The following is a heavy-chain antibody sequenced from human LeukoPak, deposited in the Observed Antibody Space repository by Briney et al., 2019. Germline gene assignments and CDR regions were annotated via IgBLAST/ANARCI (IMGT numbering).Heavy chain of an antibody. J-gene: IGHJ4*02. D-gene: IGHD2-15*01. CDR3: AISDCSGGSCCSDY. Sequence: SVKVSCKASGGTFSSYTISWVRQAPGQGLEWMGRIIPILGIANYAQKFQGRVTITADKSTSTAYMELSSLRSEDTAVYYCAISDCSGGSCCSDYWGQGTLVTVSS. V-gene: IGHV1-69*02. CDR1: GGTFSSYT. CDR2: IIPILGIA.